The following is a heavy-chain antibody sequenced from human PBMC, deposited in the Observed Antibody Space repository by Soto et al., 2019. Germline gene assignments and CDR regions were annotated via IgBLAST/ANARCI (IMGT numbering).Heavy chain of an antibody. J-gene: IGHJ4*02. D-gene: IGHD3-10*01. CDR1: GYSFTSYD. CDR2: INPSGGTP. Sequence: GASVKVSCKASGYSFTSYDMHWVRQAPGQGLEWMGIINPSGGTPSYAQKFQGRVTMTRDTSTSTVYMELSSLRSEDTAVYYCAAVLFGTGNYYNRDPTFDYWGQGTLVTVSS. CDR3: AAVLFGTGNYYNRDPTFDY. V-gene: IGHV1-46*01.